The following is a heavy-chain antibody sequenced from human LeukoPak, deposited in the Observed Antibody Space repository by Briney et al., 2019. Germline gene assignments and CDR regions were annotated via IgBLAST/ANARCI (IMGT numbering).Heavy chain of an antibody. CDR2: INSDGSST. CDR1: GFTFSSYS. CDR3: ARVPITLAGTKDAKYFQH. J-gene: IGHJ1*01. V-gene: IGHV3-74*01. Sequence: GGSLRLSCAASGFTFSSYSMNWVRQAPGKGLVWVSRINSDGSSTSYADSVKGRFTITRDNAKNTLYLQMNSLRAEDTAVYYCARVPITLAGTKDAKYFQHWGQGTLVTVSS. D-gene: IGHD6-19*01.